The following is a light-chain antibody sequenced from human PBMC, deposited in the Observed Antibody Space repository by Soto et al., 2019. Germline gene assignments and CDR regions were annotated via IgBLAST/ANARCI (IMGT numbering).Light chain of an antibody. V-gene: IGLV2-14*01. Sequence: ALTQPASVSGSPGQSITISCSGTISDFVLYNYVSWYQQHPGKAPKLMIYGVNNRPSGVSNRFSGSKSGNTASLTISGLQADDEADYYCSSYTTSSALQVFGTGTKVTVL. CDR1: ISDFVLYNY. CDR3: SSYTTSSALQV. CDR2: GVN. J-gene: IGLJ1*01.